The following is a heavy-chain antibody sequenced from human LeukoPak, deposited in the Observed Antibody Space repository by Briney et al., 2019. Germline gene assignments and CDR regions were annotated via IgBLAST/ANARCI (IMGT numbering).Heavy chain of an antibody. CDR3: ARLERYFGLKGIAAAGLEPPDY. J-gene: IGHJ4*02. Sequence: PSETLSLTCTVSGGSISSSSYYWGWIRQPPGKRLEWIGSIYYSGSTYYNPSLKSRVTISVDTSKNQFSLKLSSVTAADTAVYYCARLERYFGLKGIAAAGLEPPDYWGQGTLVTVSS. CDR1: GGSISSSSYY. D-gene: IGHD6-13*01. CDR2: IYYSGST. V-gene: IGHV4-39*01.